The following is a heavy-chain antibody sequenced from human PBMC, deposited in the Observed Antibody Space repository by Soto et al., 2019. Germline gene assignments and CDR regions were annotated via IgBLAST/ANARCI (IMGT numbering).Heavy chain of an antibody. V-gene: IGHV3-7*04. J-gene: IGHJ4*02. D-gene: IGHD3-22*01. Sequence: EVQLVESGGGLVQPGGSLRLSCVASGLTLSRYWMSWVRQAPGKGLEWVANIKEDGGKTYCVDSVKGRFTISRDNAKNSVYLQMNSLRVEDTAVYYCSRDYYGPGPDWGQGTLVIVSS. CDR3: SRDYYGPGPD. CDR1: GLTLSRYW. CDR2: IKEDGGKT.